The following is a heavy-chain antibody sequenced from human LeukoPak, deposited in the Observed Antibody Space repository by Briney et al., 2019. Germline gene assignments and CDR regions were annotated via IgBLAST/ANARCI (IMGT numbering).Heavy chain of an antibody. Sequence: ASVKVSCKASGYTFTSYGIIWVRQAPGQGPEWMEWISTYNGNTNYAQKLQGRVTMTTDTSTSTVYMELRSLRSDDTAVYYCARGITVAGDHDAFNIWGQGTLVTVSS. CDR1: GYTFTSYG. V-gene: IGHV1-18*01. CDR2: ISTYNGNT. CDR3: ARGITVAGDHDAFNI. D-gene: IGHD6-19*01. J-gene: IGHJ3*02.